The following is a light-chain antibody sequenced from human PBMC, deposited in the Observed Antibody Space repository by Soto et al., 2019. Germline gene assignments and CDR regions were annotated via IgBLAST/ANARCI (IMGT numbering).Light chain of an antibody. CDR3: QQYHNWPA. J-gene: IGKJ1*01. Sequence: IQMTQSPATLSVSPGERATLSCRASQTIYSNVAWYQQRPGQAPRLLIYRASARATGIPARLSGSGSGTEFTLTIRSLQSEDFAVYYCQQYHNWPAFGQGTKVDIK. CDR2: RAS. CDR1: QTIYSN. V-gene: IGKV3-15*01.